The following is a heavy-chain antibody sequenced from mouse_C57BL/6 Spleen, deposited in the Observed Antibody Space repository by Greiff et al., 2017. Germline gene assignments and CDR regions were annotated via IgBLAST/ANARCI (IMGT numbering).Heavy chain of an antibody. CDR1: GYSITSGYY. CDR2: ISYDGSN. J-gene: IGHJ2*01. Sequence: EVKLMESGPGLVKPSQSLSLTCSVTGYSITSGYYWNWIRQFPGNKLEWMGYISYDGSNNYNPSLKNRISITRDTSKNQFFLKVNSVTTEDTATFCCARGVYGSSYGYWGQGPTLTVPS. D-gene: IGHD1-1*01. V-gene: IGHV3-6*01. CDR3: ARGVYGSSYGY.